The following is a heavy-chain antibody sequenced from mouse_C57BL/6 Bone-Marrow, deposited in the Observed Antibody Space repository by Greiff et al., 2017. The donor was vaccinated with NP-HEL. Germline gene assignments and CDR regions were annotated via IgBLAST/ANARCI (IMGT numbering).Heavy chain of an antibody. D-gene: IGHD2-2*01. V-gene: IGHV1-81*01. CDR3: AREGTMVTTAY. CDR1: GYTFTSYG. CDR2: IYPRSGNT. J-gene: IGHJ3*01. Sequence: VHLVESGAELARPGASVKLSCKASGYTFTSYGISWVKQRTGQGLEWIGEIYPRSGNTYYNEKFKGKATLTADKSSSTAYMELRSLTSEDSAVYFCAREGTMVTTAYWGQGTLVTVSA.